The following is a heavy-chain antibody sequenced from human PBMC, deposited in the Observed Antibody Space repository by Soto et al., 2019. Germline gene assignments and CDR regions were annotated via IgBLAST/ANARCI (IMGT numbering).Heavy chain of an antibody. D-gene: IGHD3-3*01. CDR2: IKSKTDGGTT. V-gene: IGHV3-15*01. CDR1: GFTFSNAW. CDR3: TTRKITIFGVVPV. J-gene: IGHJ6*04. Sequence: GGSLRLSCAASGFTFSNAWMSWVRQAPGKGLEWVGRIKSKTDGGTTDYAAPVKGRFTISRDDSKNTLYLQMNSLKTEDTAVYYCTTRKITIFGVVPVWGKGTTVTVSS.